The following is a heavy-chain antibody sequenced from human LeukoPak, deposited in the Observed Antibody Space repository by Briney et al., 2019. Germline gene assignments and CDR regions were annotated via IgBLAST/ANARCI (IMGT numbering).Heavy chain of an antibody. Sequence: PGGSLRLSCAASGFTFSRYAMSWVRQAPGKGLEWVSAVSGSGGSTYYADSVKGRFTISRDNSKNTLYLQMNSLRAEDTAVYYCAKAPRGYSSSWYYFDYWGQGTLVTVSS. CDR1: GFTFSRYA. CDR3: AKAPRGYSSSWYYFDY. J-gene: IGHJ4*02. D-gene: IGHD6-13*01. V-gene: IGHV3-23*01. CDR2: VSGSGGST.